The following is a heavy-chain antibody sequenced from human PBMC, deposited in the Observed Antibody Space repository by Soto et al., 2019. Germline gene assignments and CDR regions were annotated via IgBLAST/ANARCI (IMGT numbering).Heavy chain of an antibody. Sequence: GXSVKVSCKASGYTFTRYQMHWVRQAPGQGLEWMGIINPSGGSISYAQKFQGRVTMTRDTSTSTVYMELSSLRSEDTAVYYCARSFCSNGVCYTGSYYYYAMDFWGQGTTVTVSS. V-gene: IGHV1-46*01. CDR3: ARSFCSNGVCYTGSYYYYAMDF. J-gene: IGHJ6*02. CDR2: INPSGGSI. D-gene: IGHD2-8*01. CDR1: GYTFTRYQ.